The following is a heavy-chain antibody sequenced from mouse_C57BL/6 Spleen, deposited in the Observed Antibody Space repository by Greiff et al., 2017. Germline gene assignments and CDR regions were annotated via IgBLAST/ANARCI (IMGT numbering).Heavy chain of an antibody. V-gene: IGHV1-50*01. CDR2: IDPSDSYT. D-gene: IGHD2-3*01. CDR1: GYTFTSYW. J-gene: IGHJ4*01. Sequence: QVQLQQPGAELVKPGASVKLSCKASGYTFTSYWMQWVKQRPGRGLEWIGEIDPSDSYTNYNQKFKGKATLTVDTSSSTAYMQLSSLTSEDSAVYYCARRYDGYYGYAMDYWGQGTSVTVSS. CDR3: ARRYDGYYGYAMDY.